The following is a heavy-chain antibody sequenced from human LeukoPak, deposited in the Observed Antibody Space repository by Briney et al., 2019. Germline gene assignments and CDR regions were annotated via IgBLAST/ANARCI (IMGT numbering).Heavy chain of an antibody. CDR1: GGSISSSSYY. CDR2: IYYSGST. V-gene: IGHV4-39*01. D-gene: IGHD7-27*01. J-gene: IGHJ4*02. CDR3: KVANWAIDFDY. Sequence: PSETLSLTCTVSGGSISSSSYYWGWIRQPPGKGLEWIGSIYYSGSTYYNPSLKSRVTISVDTSKNQFSLKLSSVTAADTAVYYCKVANWAIDFDYWGQGTLVTVSS.